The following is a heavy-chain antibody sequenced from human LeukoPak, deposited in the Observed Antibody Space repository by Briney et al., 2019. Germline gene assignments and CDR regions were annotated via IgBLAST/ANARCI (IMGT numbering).Heavy chain of an antibody. Sequence: GGSLRLSCAASGFTFSSYWIHWVRQAPGKGLAWVSRIDNDGGDTIFADPVKGRFTLSRDNAKNTVYLQMNSLRAEDTAVYYCARGGFHHGFDIWGQGTMVTVS. J-gene: IGHJ3*02. CDR1: GFTFSSYW. CDR3: ARGGFHHGFDI. D-gene: IGHD1-14*01. V-gene: IGHV3-74*01. CDR2: IDNDGGDT.